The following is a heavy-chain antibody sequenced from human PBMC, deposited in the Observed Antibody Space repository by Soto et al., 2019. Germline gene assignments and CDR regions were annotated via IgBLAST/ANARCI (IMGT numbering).Heavy chain of an antibody. V-gene: IGHV4-34*01. CDR3: ARHYGSGSYYSHYFDY. CDR1: GGSFSGYY. J-gene: IGHJ4*02. Sequence: QVQLQQWGAGLLKPSETLSLTCAVYGGSFSGYYWSWIHQPPGKGLEWIGEINHSGSTNYNPSLKSRVTISVDTSKNQFSLKLSSVTAADTAVYYCARHYGSGSYYSHYFDYWGQGTLVTVSS. D-gene: IGHD3-10*01. CDR2: INHSGST.